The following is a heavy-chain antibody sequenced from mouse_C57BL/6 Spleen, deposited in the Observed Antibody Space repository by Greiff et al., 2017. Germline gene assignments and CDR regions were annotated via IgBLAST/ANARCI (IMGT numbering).Heavy chain of an antibody. D-gene: IGHD4-1*02. CDR2: IRNKANGYTT. V-gene: IGHV7-3*01. CDR3: ARYSPTGTRGYAMDY. CDR1: GFTFTEYY. Sequence: EVKLVESGGGLVQPGGSLSLSCAASGFTFTEYYMSWVRQPPGKALEWLGFIRNKANGYTTEYSASVKGRFTISRDNSQSILYLQMNALRAEDSATYYCARYSPTGTRGYAMDYWGQGTSVTVSS. J-gene: IGHJ4*01.